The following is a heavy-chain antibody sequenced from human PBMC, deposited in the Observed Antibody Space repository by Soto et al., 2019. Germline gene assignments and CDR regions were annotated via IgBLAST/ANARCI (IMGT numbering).Heavy chain of an antibody. CDR3: ARESGGATATLDYYYFYMDV. V-gene: IGHV1-2*02. D-gene: IGHD5-12*01. CDR2: INPNGGVT. J-gene: IGHJ6*03. Sequence: VQLVQSGAEVRKPGASVKVSCKSSGDSFNDYYIHWVRQAPGQGLEWMGWINPNGGVTKYAQKFQGGVTMTRDTSIRTVYMELSRLRSDDTAVYYCARESGGATATLDYYYFYMDVWGKGTTVTVSS. CDR1: GDSFNDYY.